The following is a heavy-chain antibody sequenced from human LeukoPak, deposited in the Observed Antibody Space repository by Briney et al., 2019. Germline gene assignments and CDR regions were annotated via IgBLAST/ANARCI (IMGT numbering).Heavy chain of an antibody. CDR2: ISGSGGST. CDR3: AELGITMIGGV. Sequence: GGSLRLSCAASGFTFTSFGMSWVRQAPGKGLEWVSTISGSGGSTYYADSVKGRFTISRDNAKNSLYLQMNSLRAEDTAVYYCAELGITMIGGVWGKGTTVTVSS. V-gene: IGHV3-23*01. CDR1: GFTFTSFG. J-gene: IGHJ6*04. D-gene: IGHD3-10*02.